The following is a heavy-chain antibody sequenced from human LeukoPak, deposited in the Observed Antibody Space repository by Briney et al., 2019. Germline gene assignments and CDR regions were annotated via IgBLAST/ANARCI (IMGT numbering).Heavy chain of an antibody. CDR2: INHSGST. CDR3: ARGRRLLVRGSFDY. V-gene: IGHV4-34*01. CDR1: GGSFSGYY. J-gene: IGHJ4*02. D-gene: IGHD3-10*01. Sequence: SETLSLTCAVYGGSFSGYYWSWIRQPPGKGREWIGEINHSGSTNYNPSLKSRVTISVDTSKNQFSLKLSSVTAADTAVYYCARGRRLLVRGSFDYWGQGTLVTVSS.